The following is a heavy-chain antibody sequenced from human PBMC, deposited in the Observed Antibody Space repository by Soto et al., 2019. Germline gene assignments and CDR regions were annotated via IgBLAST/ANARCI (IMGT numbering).Heavy chain of an antibody. Sequence: DVQLLESGGDLVQPGGSLRLSCAASGFTFSSYAMIWVRQAPGKGLEWVSSVSAGGDMTYYSDSVKGRFTISRDNSNNALFLQMNSLRAEDTALYYCARGDRGGSGSPASYYYSGLDVWGQGTTVTVSS. CDR2: VSAGGDMT. V-gene: IGHV3-23*01. CDR1: GFTFSSYA. J-gene: IGHJ6*02. D-gene: IGHD3-10*01. CDR3: ARGDRGGSGSPASYYYSGLDV.